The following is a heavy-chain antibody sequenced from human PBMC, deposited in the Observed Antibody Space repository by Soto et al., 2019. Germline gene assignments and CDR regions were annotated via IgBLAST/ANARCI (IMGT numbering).Heavy chain of an antibody. CDR1: GFTFSSYA. D-gene: IGHD2-2*01. J-gene: IGHJ3*02. CDR3: AKLQGIVVVPARPWEDDAFDI. V-gene: IGHV3-23*01. CDR2: ISGSGGST. Sequence: GGSLRLSCAASGFTFSSYAMSWVRQAPGKGLEWVSAISGSGGSTYYADSVKGRFTISRDNSKNTLYLQMNSLRAEDTAVYYCAKLQGIVVVPARPWEDDAFDIWGQGTMVTVSS.